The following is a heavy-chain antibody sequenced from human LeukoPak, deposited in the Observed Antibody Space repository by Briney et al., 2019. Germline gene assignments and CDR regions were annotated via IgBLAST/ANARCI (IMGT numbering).Heavy chain of an antibody. CDR2: IYYSGST. Sequence: PSETLSLTCTVSGGSISSSSYYWGWIRQPPGKGLEWIGSIYYSGSTNYNPSLKSRVTISVDTSKNQFSLKLSSVTAADTAVYYCARYYDSSGYWSTPHFDYWGQGTLVTVSS. CDR1: GGSISSSSYY. CDR3: ARYYDSSGYWSTPHFDY. V-gene: IGHV4-39*07. J-gene: IGHJ4*02. D-gene: IGHD3-22*01.